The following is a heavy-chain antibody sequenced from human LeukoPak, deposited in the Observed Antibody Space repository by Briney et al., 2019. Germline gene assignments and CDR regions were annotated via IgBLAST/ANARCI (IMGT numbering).Heavy chain of an antibody. V-gene: IGHV3-7*01. D-gene: IGHD5-24*01. CDR2: IKQDGSEK. CDR3: ARWLELMRNFDW. J-gene: IGHJ4*02. Sequence: GWSLRLSCVGSGFTFSDHWMSWVRQAPRKGLQWVANIKQDGSEKDYVDALKGRLTISRDNAKNSLYLQMNSLRAEDTAVYYCARWLELMRNFDWWGQGTLVTVSS. CDR1: GFTFSDHW.